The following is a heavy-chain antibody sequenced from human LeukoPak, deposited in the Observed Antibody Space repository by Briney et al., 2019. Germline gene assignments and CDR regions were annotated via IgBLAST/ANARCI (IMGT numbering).Heavy chain of an antibody. CDR2: IYPGDSDT. V-gene: IGHV5-51*01. CDR3: ARHDQMYGSSPYYFDC. CDR1: GYTFTTYW. Sequence: GESLQISCKGSGYTFTTYWIGWVRQVPGKGLEWMGIIYPGDSDTRYSPSFQGQVTISADKSIRTVYLQWNSLKASDTAMYYCARHDQMYGSSPYYFDCWGQGTLVTVSS. J-gene: IGHJ4*02. D-gene: IGHD6-6*01.